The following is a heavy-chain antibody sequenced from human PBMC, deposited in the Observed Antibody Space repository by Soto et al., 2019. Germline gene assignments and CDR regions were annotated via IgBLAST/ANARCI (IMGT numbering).Heavy chain of an antibody. Sequence: LSLTCAVSGGSISSGGYSWSWIRQPPGKGLEWIGYIYHSGSTYYNPSLKSRVTISVDRSKNQFSLKLSSVTAADTAVYYCARAGCSSTSCYHSRYYYYGMDVWGQGTTVTVSS. CDR2: IYHSGST. V-gene: IGHV4-30-2*01. D-gene: IGHD2-2*01. CDR3: ARAGCSSTSCYHSRYYYYGMDV. J-gene: IGHJ6*02. CDR1: GGSISSGGYS.